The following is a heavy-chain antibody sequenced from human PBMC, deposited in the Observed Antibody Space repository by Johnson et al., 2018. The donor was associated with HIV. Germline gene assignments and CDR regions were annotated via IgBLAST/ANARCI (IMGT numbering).Heavy chain of an antibody. Sequence: QMQLVESGGGVVRPGGSLRLSCAASGFTFSSYGMHWVRQAPGKGLEWVAFIQHDGKKELYGDSVKGRFTISRDNSKNTLYLYMTSLRSDDTTTYYCAKDWGAAAGSGAFDIWGQGTLVTVSS. J-gene: IGHJ3*02. CDR2: IQHDGKKE. CDR1: GFTFSSYG. CDR3: AKDWGAAAGSGAFDI. V-gene: IGHV3-30*02. D-gene: IGHD6-13*01.